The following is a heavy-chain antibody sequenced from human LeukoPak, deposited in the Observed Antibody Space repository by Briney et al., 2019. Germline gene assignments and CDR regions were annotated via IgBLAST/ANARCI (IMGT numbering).Heavy chain of an antibody. CDR3: ARAGAQLWVYYFDY. CDR2: LTAGGGFA. Sequence: GGSLRLSCTASGFTFHTYAMAWVRQAPGKGLEWVSALTAGGGFAYYADSVKGRFTISRDNSKNTLYLQMNSLRAEDTAVYYCARAGAQLWVYYFDYWGQGTLVTVSS. CDR1: GFTFHTYA. J-gene: IGHJ4*02. D-gene: IGHD5-18*01. V-gene: IGHV3-23*01.